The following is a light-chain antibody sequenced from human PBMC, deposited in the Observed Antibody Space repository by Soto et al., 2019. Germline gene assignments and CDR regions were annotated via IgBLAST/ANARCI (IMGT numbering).Light chain of an antibody. CDR1: QNISSC. J-gene: IGKJ5*01. Sequence: DIQLTQSPSFLSASVGERVTITCRASQNISSCLACYQQKPGKAPTLLIYAASTRQAVVPSRFSGSGSWTEFTLTISSLQPEDFAAYYYQQHNSYPSITFGRGTRVEIK. CDR2: AAS. V-gene: IGKV1-9*01. CDR3: QQHNSYPSIT.